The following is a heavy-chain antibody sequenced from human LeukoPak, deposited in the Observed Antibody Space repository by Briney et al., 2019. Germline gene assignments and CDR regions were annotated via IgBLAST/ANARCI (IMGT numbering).Heavy chain of an antibody. Sequence: GGSLRLSCAASGFTFSNYGMHWVRQAPGKGLEWVAVVSYDGRNQYYADSVKGRFTIFRDNSKNIVYLQMNSLRPEDTAAYHCAKEKYNWNDYFDYWGQGTLVTVSS. CDR2: VSYDGRNQ. V-gene: IGHV3-30*18. D-gene: IGHD1-1*01. CDR1: GFTFSNYG. CDR3: AKEKYNWNDYFDY. J-gene: IGHJ4*02.